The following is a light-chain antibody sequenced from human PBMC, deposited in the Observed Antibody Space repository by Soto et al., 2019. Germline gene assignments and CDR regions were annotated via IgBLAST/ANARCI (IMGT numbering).Light chain of an antibody. CDR1: TSDVGGYNY. J-gene: IGLJ2*01. CDR2: EVS. V-gene: IGLV2-14*01. Sequence: QSALTQPASVSGSPGQSITISCTGTTSDVGGYNYVSWYQQHPGKAPKLVIYEVSNRPSGVSNRFSGSRSGNTASLTISGLQAEDEADYYCSSYTSSSTLGVFGGGTKLT. CDR3: SSYTSSSTLGV.